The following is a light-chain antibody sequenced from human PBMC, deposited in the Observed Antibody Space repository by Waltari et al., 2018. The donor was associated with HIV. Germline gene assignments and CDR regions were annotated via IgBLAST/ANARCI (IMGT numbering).Light chain of an antibody. Sequence: QSVLTQPPSASGTPGQRVTISCFGSTSNTGSNRVNWYQQLPRMAPKLLIYSNDQRPSGVPGRLSGSKSGTSASLAISGLQSEDEADYYCAVWDDSLNGVVFGGGTRLTVL. CDR1: TSNTGSNR. CDR3: AVWDDSLNGVV. CDR2: SND. V-gene: IGLV1-44*01. J-gene: IGLJ2*01.